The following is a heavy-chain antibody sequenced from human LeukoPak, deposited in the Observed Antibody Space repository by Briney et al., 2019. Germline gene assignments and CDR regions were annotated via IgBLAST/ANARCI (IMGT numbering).Heavy chain of an antibody. Sequence: GGSLRLSCAASGFTFDDYAMHWVRQAPGKGLEWVSSIGWNSGSIGYADSVKGRFTISRDNAKNSLYLQMNSLRAEDTALYYCAILQHRGELSSSWGQGALVTVSS. CDR1: GFTFDDYA. V-gene: IGHV3-9*01. CDR2: IGWNSGSI. D-gene: IGHD1-26*01. J-gene: IGHJ5*02. CDR3: AILQHRGELSSS.